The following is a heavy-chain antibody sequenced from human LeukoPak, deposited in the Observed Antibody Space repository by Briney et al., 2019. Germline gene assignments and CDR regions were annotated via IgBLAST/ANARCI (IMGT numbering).Heavy chain of an antibody. CDR2: INHSGST. Sequence: SETLSLTCAVYGGSFSGYYWSWIRQPPGKGPEWIGDINHSGSTNYNPSLKSRVTISVDTSKNQFSLKLSSVTAADTAVYYCARALGTQLTRGPYYYYGMDVWGQGTTVTVSS. V-gene: IGHV4-34*01. CDR1: GGSFSGYY. J-gene: IGHJ6*02. CDR3: ARALGTQLTRGPYYYYGMDV. D-gene: IGHD1-7*01.